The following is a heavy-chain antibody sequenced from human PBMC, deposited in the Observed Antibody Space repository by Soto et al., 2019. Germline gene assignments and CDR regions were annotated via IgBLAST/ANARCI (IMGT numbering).Heavy chain of an antibody. D-gene: IGHD3-3*01. J-gene: IGHJ4*02. CDR1: GFTFSSYA. CDR2: ISGSGGST. CDR3: AKGWDDFWSGYYSKVLDY. Sequence: GGSLRLSCAASGFTFSSYAMSWVRQAPGKGLEWVSAISGSGGSTYYADSVKGRFTISRDNSKNTLYLQMNGLRAEDTAVYYCAKGWDDFWSGYYSKVLDYWGQGTLVTVSS. V-gene: IGHV3-23*01.